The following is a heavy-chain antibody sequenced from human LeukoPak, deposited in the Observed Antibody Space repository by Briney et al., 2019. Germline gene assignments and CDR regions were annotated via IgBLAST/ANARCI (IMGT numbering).Heavy chain of an antibody. CDR2: ISYDGSNK. CDR3: AADPDSSITMIVVVNS. V-gene: IGHV3-30*04. Sequence: PGRSLRLSCAASGFTFSSYVMHWVRQAPGKGLEWVAIISYDGSNKYYADSVKGRFTISRDNSKNTLYLQMNSLRAEDTAVHYCAADPDSSITMIVVVNSWGQGTLVTVSS. CDR1: GFTFSSYV. D-gene: IGHD3-22*01. J-gene: IGHJ4*02.